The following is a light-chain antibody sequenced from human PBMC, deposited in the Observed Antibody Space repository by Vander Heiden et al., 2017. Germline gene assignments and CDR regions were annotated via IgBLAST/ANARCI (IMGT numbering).Light chain of an antibody. CDR3: QAWDSSTGV. V-gene: IGLV3-1*01. CDR1: HLGAKY. Sequence: SYELTQPPSVSVSPGQTASITCSGDHLGAKYACWYQQKPGQSPVLVIYQDRKRPTGIPERFSGSNSGNTATLTISGTQAMDEDDYYCQAWDSSTGVFGGGTKLTVL. J-gene: IGLJ3*02. CDR2: QDR.